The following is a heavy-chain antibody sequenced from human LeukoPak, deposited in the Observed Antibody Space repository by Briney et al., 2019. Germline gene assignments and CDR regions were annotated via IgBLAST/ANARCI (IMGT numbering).Heavy chain of an antibody. D-gene: IGHD3-9*01. Sequence: PGGSLRLSCAASGFTFSSYSMNWVRQAPGKGLEWVSYISSSSSTIYYADSVKGRFTISRDNSKNTLYLQMNSLRAEDTAVHYCARSPYDILTHCDYWGQGTLVTVSS. V-gene: IGHV3-48*01. CDR3: ARSPYDILTHCDY. J-gene: IGHJ4*02. CDR1: GFTFSSYS. CDR2: ISSSSSTI.